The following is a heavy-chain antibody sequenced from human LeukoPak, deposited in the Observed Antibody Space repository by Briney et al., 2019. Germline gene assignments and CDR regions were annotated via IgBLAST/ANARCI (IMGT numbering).Heavy chain of an antibody. J-gene: IGHJ4*02. CDR1: GYTFTSYG. Sequence: ASVKVSCKASGYTFTSYGISWVRQAPGQGLEWMGWISAYNGNTNYAQKLQGRVTTTTDTSTSTAYMELRSLRSDDTAVYYCARAVDRRQNFDYWGQGTLVTVSS. D-gene: IGHD3-22*01. CDR3: ARAVDRRQNFDY. V-gene: IGHV1-18*01. CDR2: ISAYNGNT.